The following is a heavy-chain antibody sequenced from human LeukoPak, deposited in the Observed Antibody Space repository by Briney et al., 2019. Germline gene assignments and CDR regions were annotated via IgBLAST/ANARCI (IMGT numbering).Heavy chain of an antibody. V-gene: IGHV3-23*01. CDR2: ITNGGATT. CDR3: VKLSSGSGSKFGFDS. Sequence: PGESLRLSCVASGFTFGSYAMSWVRQAPGKGLEWVSIITNGGATTYYEDSVRGRFTISRDNSKNTLYLQMNSLRAEDTAVYYCVKLSSGSGSKFGFDSWGQGTLVTVSS. D-gene: IGHD6-19*01. CDR1: GFTFGSYA. J-gene: IGHJ4*02.